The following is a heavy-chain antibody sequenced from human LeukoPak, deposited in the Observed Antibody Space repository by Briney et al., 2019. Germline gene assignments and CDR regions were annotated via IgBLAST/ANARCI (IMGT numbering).Heavy chain of an antibody. CDR3: ARRSRNGLDAFDS. Sequence: ASVKVSCKASAYTFSGYYLHWVRPAPGQGPEWMGWIDPNNGDTDYAQKFQSRATMTRDRSISTAYMELSRLTSDDTAVYYCARRSRNGLDAFDSWGQGTMVTVAS. D-gene: IGHD2-8*01. J-gene: IGHJ3*02. CDR2: IDPNNGDT. CDR1: AYTFSGYY. V-gene: IGHV1-2*02.